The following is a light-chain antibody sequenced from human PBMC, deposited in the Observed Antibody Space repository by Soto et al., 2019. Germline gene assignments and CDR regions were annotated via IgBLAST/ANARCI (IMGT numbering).Light chain of an antibody. CDR2: GAS. CDR3: QQYGSSPA. Sequence: EIVLTQSPGTLSLSPGERATLSCRASQSVSSSYLAWYQQKPGQAPRLLIYGASSRATGIPDRFSGSGSGTDFTLTISRLEPEDFPVYYCQQYGSSPAFGQGTKVEIQ. J-gene: IGKJ1*01. CDR1: QSVSSSY. V-gene: IGKV3-20*01.